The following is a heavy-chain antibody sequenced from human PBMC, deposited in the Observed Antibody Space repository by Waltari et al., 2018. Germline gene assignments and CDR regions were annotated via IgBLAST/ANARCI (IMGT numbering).Heavy chain of an antibody. CDR1: GGSISSSSYY. J-gene: IGHJ6*02. CDR2: IYYSGRT. CDR3: AHQAGGNWGGYYYGMDV. V-gene: IGHV4-39*01. D-gene: IGHD7-27*01. Sequence: QLQLQESGPGLVKPSETLSLTCTVSGGSISSSSYYWGWIRQPPGKGLEWIGSIYYSGRTYYHPSLKSRVTISVDTSKNQFSLKLSSVTAADTAVYYCAHQAGGNWGGYYYGMDVWGQGTTVTVSS.